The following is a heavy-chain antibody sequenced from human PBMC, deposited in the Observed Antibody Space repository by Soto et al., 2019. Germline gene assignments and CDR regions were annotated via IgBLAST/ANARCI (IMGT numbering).Heavy chain of an antibody. CDR3: ARAISVTDY. CDR1: GFTFSDHY. V-gene: IGHV3-72*01. J-gene: IGHJ4*02. CDR2: TRNKANSHTT. Sequence: EVQLVESGGGLVQPGGSLRLSCAAAGFTFSDHYMDWFRQAPGKVLEWVGRTRNKANSHTTEYAASVKCRFTISRDDSKNYLYLQMNSRKIEDTSVYYCARAISVTDYWGQGTLVAVSA. D-gene: IGHD4-17*01.